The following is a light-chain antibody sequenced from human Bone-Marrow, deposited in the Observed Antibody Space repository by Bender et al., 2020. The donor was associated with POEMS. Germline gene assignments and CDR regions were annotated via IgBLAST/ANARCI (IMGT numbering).Light chain of an antibody. Sequence: QSVLTQPPSASGAPGQRVTISCSGSDFNIGRNTANWYQHLPGTAPKLLIYSNNQRPSGVPDRFSGSKSGTSASLAISGLQSEDEADYYCASWDDSLNGWVFGGGTKLTVL. CDR2: SNN. CDR1: DFNIGRNT. CDR3: ASWDDSLNGWV. J-gene: IGLJ3*02. V-gene: IGLV1-44*01.